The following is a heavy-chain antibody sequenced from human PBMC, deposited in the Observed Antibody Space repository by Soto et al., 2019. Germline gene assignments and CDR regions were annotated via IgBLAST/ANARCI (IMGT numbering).Heavy chain of an antibody. CDR1: GYTFTSYG. J-gene: IGHJ5*02. D-gene: IGHD1-26*01. CDR2: ISAYNGNT. CDR3: ARASGSSYWFHP. V-gene: IGHV1-18*01. Sequence: QVQLVQSGAEVKKPGASVKVSCKASGYTFTSYGISWVRQAPGQGLEWMGWISAYNGNTNYAQKIPGRVTTTTDTSASTVYMGLRSLRSDDTAVYSCARASGSSYWFHPWGQGTLVTVSS.